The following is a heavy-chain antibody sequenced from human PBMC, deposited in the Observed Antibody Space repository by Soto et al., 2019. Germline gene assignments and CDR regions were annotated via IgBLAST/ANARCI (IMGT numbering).Heavy chain of an antibody. D-gene: IGHD2-15*01. Sequence: SETLSLTCTVSGGSISSYYWSWIRQPPGKGLEWIGYIYYSGSTNYNPSLKSRVTISVDTSKNQFSLKLSSVTSADTAVYYCERVLAANWFDPWGQGTLVTVSS. CDR1: GGSISSYY. V-gene: IGHV4-59*12. CDR3: ERVLAANWFDP. J-gene: IGHJ5*02. CDR2: IYYSGST.